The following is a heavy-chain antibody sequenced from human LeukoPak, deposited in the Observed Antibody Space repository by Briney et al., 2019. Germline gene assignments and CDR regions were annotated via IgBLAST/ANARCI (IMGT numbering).Heavy chain of an antibody. CDR1: GFTFINAW. CDR2: IKAKAHGGTI. Sequence: GGSLRLSCAASGFTFINAWMAWVRKAPGTGKEWVGRIKAKAHGGTIEYAALMKGRFTISRAASKKMLYLQRNILNTENTAVYYCTRDGVGVEGPTYDNWGQGTRVSVS. D-gene: IGHD2-8*01. CDR3: TRDGVGVEGPTYDN. J-gene: IGHJ4*02. V-gene: IGHV3-15*01.